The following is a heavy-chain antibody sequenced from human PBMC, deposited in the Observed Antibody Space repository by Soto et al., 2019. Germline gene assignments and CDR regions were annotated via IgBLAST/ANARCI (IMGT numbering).Heavy chain of an antibody. V-gene: IGHV3-7*01. CDR2: IKQDGSGK. CDR3: ARAGNDYGDYRPYYYYYYMDV. Sequence: GGSLRLSCAASGFTFSSYWMSWVRQAPGKGLEWVANIKQDGSGKYYLESVKGRFTISRDNAKNSLYLQRNSLRAEATAVYYCARAGNDYGDYRPYYYYYYMDVWGKGTTVTVSS. CDR1: GFTFSSYW. D-gene: IGHD4-17*01. J-gene: IGHJ6*03.